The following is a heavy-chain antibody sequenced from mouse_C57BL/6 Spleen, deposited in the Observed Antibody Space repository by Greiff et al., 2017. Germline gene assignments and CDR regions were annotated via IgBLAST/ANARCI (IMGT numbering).Heavy chain of an antibody. CDR3: ARQRSLSWYFDV. D-gene: IGHD1-1*01. Sequence: EVKLVESGGGLVKPGGSLKLSCAASGFTFSDYGMHWVRQAPEKGLEWVAYISSGSSTIYYADTVKGRFTISRDNAKNTLFLQMTSLRSEDTAMYYCARQRSLSWYFDVWGTGTTVTVSS. CDR2: ISSGSSTI. CDR1: GFTFSDYG. V-gene: IGHV5-17*01. J-gene: IGHJ1*03.